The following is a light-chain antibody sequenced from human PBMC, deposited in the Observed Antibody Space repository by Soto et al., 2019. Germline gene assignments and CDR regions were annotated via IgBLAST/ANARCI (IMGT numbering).Light chain of an antibody. CDR1: LSNIGRNY. CDR2: RND. J-gene: IGLJ3*02. CDR3: AAWDASLSVGV. V-gene: IGLV1-47*01. Sequence: QSVLTQPPSASGTPGQRVTISCSGSLSNIGRNYVYWYRQFPGKPPKLLIYRNDERPLGVPDRISGSKSGTSASLAISGLRSEDEADYYCAAWDASLSVGVFGGGTQLTVL.